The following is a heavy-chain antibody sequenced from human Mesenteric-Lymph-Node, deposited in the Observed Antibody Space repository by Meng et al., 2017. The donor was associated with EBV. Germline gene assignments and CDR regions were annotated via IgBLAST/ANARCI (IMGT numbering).Heavy chain of an antibody. CDR2: INPNSGDT. D-gene: IGHD6-13*01. J-gene: IGHJ4*02. Sequence: VQFGAEVKKPGASVKVSCKASGYTFTGFYIHWVRRAPGQGPEWMGRINPNSGDTIYAQKFQGRVTMTRDTSINTAYMDLSGLTSDDTAMYFCAREGPATAPSYWGQGTLVTVSS. CDR1: GYTFTGFY. V-gene: IGHV1-2*06. CDR3: AREGPATAPSY.